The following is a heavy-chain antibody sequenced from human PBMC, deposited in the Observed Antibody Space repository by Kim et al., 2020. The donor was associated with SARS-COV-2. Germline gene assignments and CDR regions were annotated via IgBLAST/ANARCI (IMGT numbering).Heavy chain of an antibody. Sequence: GGSLRLSCAASGFTFSSYAMSWVRQAPGKGLEWVSAISGSGGSTYYADSVKGRFTISRDNSKNTLYLQMNSLRAEDTAVYYCASLTVLLWFGEIMDVWGQGTTVTVSS. CDR1: GFTFSSYA. D-gene: IGHD3-10*01. CDR3: ASLTVLLWFGEIMDV. V-gene: IGHV3-23*01. CDR2: ISGSGGST. J-gene: IGHJ6*02.